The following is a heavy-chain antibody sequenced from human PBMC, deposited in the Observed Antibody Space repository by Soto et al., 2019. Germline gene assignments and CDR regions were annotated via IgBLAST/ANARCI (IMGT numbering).Heavy chain of an antibody. CDR2: IYWDDDK. Sequence: QITLNESGPTVVRPTETLTLTCRFSGFSLTTSGVGVGWIRQSPGKAPEGLAPIYWDDDKRYSAFRKSRLTITKDTSKNQVVLTVSDLDPTDTATYYCAHRVLRTVFGLVTTTAIYFDFWGQGTPVAVSS. CDR3: AHRVLRTVFGLVTTTAIYFDF. CDR1: GFSLTTSGVG. V-gene: IGHV2-5*02. D-gene: IGHD3-3*01. J-gene: IGHJ4*02.